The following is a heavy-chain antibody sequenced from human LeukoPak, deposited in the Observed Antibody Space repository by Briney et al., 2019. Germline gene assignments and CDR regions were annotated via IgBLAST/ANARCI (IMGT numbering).Heavy chain of an antibody. CDR2: IYTSGST. J-gene: IGHJ3*02. Sequence: SETLSLTCTVSGGSISSYYWSWIRQPAGKGLEWIGRIYTSGSTNYNPSLKSRVTMSVDTSKNQFSLKLSSVTAADTAVNYCASGTTVTGNDALDIWGQGTMVTVSS. D-gene: IGHD4-17*01. CDR3: ASGTTVTGNDALDI. CDR1: GGSISSYY. V-gene: IGHV4-4*07.